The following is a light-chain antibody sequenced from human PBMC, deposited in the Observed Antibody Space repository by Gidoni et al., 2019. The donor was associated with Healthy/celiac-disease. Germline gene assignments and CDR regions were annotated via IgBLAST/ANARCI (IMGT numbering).Light chain of an antibody. Sequence: SYALTQPPSVSVSPGQTASINCSGDKLGDKYACWYQQKPGPSPVLVIYQDSQRPSGIPERFSGSNSGNTATLTISGTQAMDEADYYCQAWDSSTFYVFGTGTKVTVL. J-gene: IGLJ1*01. CDR1: KLGDKY. CDR3: QAWDSSTFYV. CDR2: QDS. V-gene: IGLV3-1*01.